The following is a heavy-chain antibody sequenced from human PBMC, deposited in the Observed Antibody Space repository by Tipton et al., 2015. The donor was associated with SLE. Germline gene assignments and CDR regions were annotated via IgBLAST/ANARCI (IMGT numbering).Heavy chain of an antibody. CDR1: GFTFSNVW. J-gene: IGHJ6*02. CDR2: IKSNADGRAT. D-gene: IGHD3-22*01. V-gene: IGHV3-15*07. CDR3: TSAPVIPNYYYDHGVYV. Sequence: GSLRLSCVGTGFTFSNVWMNWVRQAPGKGLEWVGRIKSNADGRATDYAVSMGDTFSISRDDSQNTVYLQMNGLKTKHTGVYFCTSAPVIPNYYYDHGVYVWGQGTSVSVS.